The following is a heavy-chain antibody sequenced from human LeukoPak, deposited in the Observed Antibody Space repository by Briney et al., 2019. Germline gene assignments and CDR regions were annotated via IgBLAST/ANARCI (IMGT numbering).Heavy chain of an antibody. CDR1: GFVFSRDN. V-gene: IGHV3-48*04. CDR2: ISEAI. Sequence: GGSLRLSCIASGFVFSRDNMNWVRRAPGKGLEWVAHISEAIYYADSVQGRFTISRDNAKNSLYLQMSNLRAEDTAMYYCVREVGRPKTFYFDSGGRGTPVTVSS. J-gene: IGHJ4*02. D-gene: IGHD3-16*01. CDR3: VREVGRPKTFYFDS.